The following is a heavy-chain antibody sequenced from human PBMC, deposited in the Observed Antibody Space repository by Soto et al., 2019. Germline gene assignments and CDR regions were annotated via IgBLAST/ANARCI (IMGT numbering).Heavy chain of an antibody. J-gene: IGHJ6*02. Sequence: TLSLTCTVSGGSISSYYWSWIRQPPGKGLEWIGYIYYSGSTNYNPSLKSRVTISVDTSKNQFSLKLSSVTAADTAVYYCASSIRDYYGMDVWGQGTTVTVSS. CDR1: GGSISSYY. CDR3: ASSIRDYYGMDV. D-gene: IGHD3-3*02. CDR2: IYYSGST. V-gene: IGHV4-59*01.